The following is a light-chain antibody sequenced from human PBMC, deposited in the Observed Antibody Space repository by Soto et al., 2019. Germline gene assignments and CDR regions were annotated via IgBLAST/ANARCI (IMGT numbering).Light chain of an antibody. V-gene: IGKV1-5*03. Sequence: DIQMTQSPSTLSASVGDRVTITCRASQSISGWLAWYQQKPGKAPKLLIYTASSLASGVPSRFSGSGSGTEFTLTISSLQPDDLATDYGQQYNRPWTFGQGTKVESK. CDR1: QSISGW. CDR2: TAS. CDR3: QQYNRPWT. J-gene: IGKJ1*01.